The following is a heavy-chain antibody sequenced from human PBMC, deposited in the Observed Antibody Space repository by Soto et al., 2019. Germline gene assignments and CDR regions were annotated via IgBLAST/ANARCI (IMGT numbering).Heavy chain of an antibody. J-gene: IGHJ1*01. Sequence: GGSLRLSCAASGFTFSSYGMHWVRQAPGKGLEWVAVIWYDGSNKYYADSVKGRFTISRDNSKNTLYLQMNSLGAEETAVYYCARDHGYCSSTSCYQAPVYFQHWGQGTLVTVSS. CDR3: ARDHGYCSSTSCYQAPVYFQH. V-gene: IGHV3-33*01. CDR2: IWYDGSNK. CDR1: GFTFSSYG. D-gene: IGHD2-2*03.